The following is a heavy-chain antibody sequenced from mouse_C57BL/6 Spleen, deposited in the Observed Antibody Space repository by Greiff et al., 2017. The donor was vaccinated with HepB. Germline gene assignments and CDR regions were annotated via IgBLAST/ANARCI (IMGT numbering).Heavy chain of an antibody. Sequence: EVKLMESGGGLVQPGGSMKLSCVASGFTFSNYWMNWVRQSPEKGLEWVAQIRLKSDNYATHYAESVKGRFTISRDDSKSSVYLQMNNLRAEDTGIYYCTDPHHGYYAMDYWGQGTSVTVSS. CDR1: GFTFSNYW. CDR2: IRLKSDNYAT. J-gene: IGHJ4*01. CDR3: TDPHHGYYAMDY. V-gene: IGHV6-3*01.